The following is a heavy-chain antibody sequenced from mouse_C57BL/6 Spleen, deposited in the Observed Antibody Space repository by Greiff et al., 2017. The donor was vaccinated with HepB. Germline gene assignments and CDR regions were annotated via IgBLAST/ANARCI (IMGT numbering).Heavy chain of an antibody. Sequence: EVHLVESGGGLVKPGGSLKLSCAASGFTFSDYGMHWVRQAPEKGLEWVAYISSGSSTIYYADTVKGRFTISRDNAKNTLFLQMTSLRSEDTAMYYCAAHLTGTFAYWGQGTLVTVSA. CDR3: AAHLTGTFAY. D-gene: IGHD4-1*01. V-gene: IGHV5-17*01. J-gene: IGHJ3*01. CDR1: GFTFSDYG. CDR2: ISSGSSTI.